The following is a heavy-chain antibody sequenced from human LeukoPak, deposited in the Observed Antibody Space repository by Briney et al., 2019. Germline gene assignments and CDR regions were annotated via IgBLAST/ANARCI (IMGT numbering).Heavy chain of an antibody. V-gene: IGHV1-2*02. Sequence: ASVKVSCKASGYTFTGYYMHWVRQAPGQGLEWMGWIKPNSGGTNYAQKFQGRVTMTRDTSISTAYMELSRLRSDDTAVYYCARAPIVGATTHDYWGQGTLVTVSS. J-gene: IGHJ4*02. CDR2: IKPNSGGT. CDR3: ARAPIVGATTHDY. D-gene: IGHD1-26*01. CDR1: GYTFTGYY.